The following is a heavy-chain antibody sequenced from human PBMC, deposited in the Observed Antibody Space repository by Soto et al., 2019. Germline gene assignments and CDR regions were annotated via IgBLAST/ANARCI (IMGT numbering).Heavy chain of an antibody. CDR3: ASAPEQRPIDY. J-gene: IGHJ4*01. CDR1: GFRLSDYW. D-gene: IGHD6-19*01. CDR2: ISVDGGDT. Sequence: GGSLRLACAASGFRLSDYWMHWVRQVPGKGLLWVSRISVDGGDTTYAESVKGRFTISRDNAKNTLYLQMDTLRAEDTAIYYCASAPEQRPIDYWGHRSLVTVSS. V-gene: IGHV3-74*01.